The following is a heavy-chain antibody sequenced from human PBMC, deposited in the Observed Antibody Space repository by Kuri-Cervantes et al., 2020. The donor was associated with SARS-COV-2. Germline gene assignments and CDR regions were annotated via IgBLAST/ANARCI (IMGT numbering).Heavy chain of an antibody. CDR2: INPNSGGT. V-gene: IGHV1-2*02. CDR3: ARDLGAFDI. Sequence: ASVNVSCKASGYTFTGYYMHWVRQAPGQGLEWMGWINPNSGGTNYAQKFQGRVTMTGDTSISTAYMELSRLRSDDTAVYYCARDLGAFDIWGQGTMVTVSS. CDR1: GYTFTGYY. J-gene: IGHJ3*02.